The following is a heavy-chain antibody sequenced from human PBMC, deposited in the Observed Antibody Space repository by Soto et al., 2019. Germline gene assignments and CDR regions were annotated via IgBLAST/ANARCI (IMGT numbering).Heavy chain of an antibody. CDR3: ANGCGGTCYSRIHY. Sequence: GFLRLSCSASGFTFSSYAMSWVRQAPGKGLEWVSGISDSGGSTYYADSVKGRFTISRDNSKNTLYLQMNSLRAEDTAVYYCANGCGGTCYSRIHYWGQGTLVTVSS. V-gene: IGHV3-23*01. CDR1: GFTFSSYA. J-gene: IGHJ4*02. D-gene: IGHD2-15*01. CDR2: ISDSGGST.